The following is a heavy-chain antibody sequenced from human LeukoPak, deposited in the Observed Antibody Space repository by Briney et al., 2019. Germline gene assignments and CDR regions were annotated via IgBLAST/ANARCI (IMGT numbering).Heavy chain of an antibody. Sequence: PGGSLRLSCAVSGITLSNYGMSWVRQAPGKGLEWVAGLSGSSGGTNYADSVQGRFTISRDNHKNTLYLQMNSLRAEDTAVYFCAKRGVVIRVFLVGFHKEAYYFDSWGQGALVSVSS. D-gene: IGHD3-10*01. J-gene: IGHJ4*02. CDR3: AKRGVVIRVFLVGFHKEAYYFDS. CDR1: GITLSNYG. CDR2: LSGSSGGT. V-gene: IGHV3-23*01.